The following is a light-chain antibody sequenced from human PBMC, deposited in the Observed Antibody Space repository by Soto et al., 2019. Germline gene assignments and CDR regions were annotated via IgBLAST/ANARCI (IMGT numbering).Light chain of an antibody. CDR1: QSVSSY. Sequence: IMLTESPAAVSLTPRERAPLSCRASQSVSSYLAWYQQKPGQAPRLLIYDASNRATGIPARFSGSGSGTDFTLTISSLEPEDFAVYYCQQRSNWPPITSAQRARLAI. CDR3: QQRSNWPPIT. J-gene: IGKJ5*01. V-gene: IGKV3-11*01. CDR2: DAS.